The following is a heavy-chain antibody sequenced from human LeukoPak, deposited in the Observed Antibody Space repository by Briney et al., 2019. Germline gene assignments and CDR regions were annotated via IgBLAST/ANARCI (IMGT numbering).Heavy chain of an antibody. Sequence: GGSLRLSRAASGFTFSDYYMSWIRDAPGKGLEWVSYISGSGSTIYYADSVKGRFTISRDNAKNSLYLQMNSLRAEDTAVYYCAREQLTVYYYYYYMDVWGKGTTVTVSS. CDR1: GFTFSDYY. J-gene: IGHJ6*03. V-gene: IGHV3-11*04. D-gene: IGHD4-17*01. CDR2: ISGSGSTI. CDR3: AREQLTVYYYYYYMDV.